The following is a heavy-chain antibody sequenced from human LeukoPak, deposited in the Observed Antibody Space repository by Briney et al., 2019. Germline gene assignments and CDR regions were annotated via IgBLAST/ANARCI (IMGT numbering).Heavy chain of an antibody. V-gene: IGHV1-2*02. CDR1: GYTFTDYY. CDR2: TSPKGAGA. CDR3: ARDNYGILDY. Sequence: ASVKVSCKVSGYTFTDYYIHWVRQAPGQGLEWMGWTSPKGAGAMSAQKFQGRITITGDTSTSTVYMELDRLTFDDTAVYYRARDNYGILDYWGQRTLVTVSS. J-gene: IGHJ4*02. D-gene: IGHD4-17*01.